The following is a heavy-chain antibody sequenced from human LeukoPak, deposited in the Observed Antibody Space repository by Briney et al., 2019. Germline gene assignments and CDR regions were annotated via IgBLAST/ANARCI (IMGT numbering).Heavy chain of an antibody. Sequence: PGGSLRLSCAASGFTFSTYSMNWVRQAPGKGLEWVSSISSGSTYIYYADSVKGRFTISRDNAKNSLYLQINSLRAEDTAVYYCARGLGYCSSTSCSILDYWGQGTLVTVSS. D-gene: IGHD2-2*01. CDR1: GFTFSTYS. CDR2: ISSGSTYI. V-gene: IGHV3-21*01. CDR3: ARGLGYCSSTSCSILDY. J-gene: IGHJ4*02.